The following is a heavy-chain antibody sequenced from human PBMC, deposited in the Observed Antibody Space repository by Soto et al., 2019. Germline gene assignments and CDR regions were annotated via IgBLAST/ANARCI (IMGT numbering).Heavy chain of an antibody. CDR1: GFTFSSYW. CDR2: INSDGSST. Sequence: GGSLRLSCAASGFTFSSYWMHWVRQAPGKGLVWVSRINSDGSSTSYADSVKGRLTISRDNAKNTLYLQMNSLIAEDTAVYYCARGGTVTAPYYYYYMDVWGKGTTVTVSS. V-gene: IGHV3-74*01. D-gene: IGHD4-4*01. J-gene: IGHJ6*03. CDR3: ARGGTVTAPYYYYYMDV.